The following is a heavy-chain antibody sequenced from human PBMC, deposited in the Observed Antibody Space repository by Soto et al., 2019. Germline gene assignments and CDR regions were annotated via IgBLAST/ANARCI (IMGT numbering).Heavy chain of an antibody. D-gene: IGHD5-18*01. CDR1: GGTFSSYA. CDR3: ARATWIQLWLPGYYGMDV. Sequence: SVKVSCKASGGTFSSYAISWVRQAPGQGLEWMGGIIPIFGTANYAQKFQGRVTITADESTSTAYMELSSLRSEDTAVYYCARATWIQLWLPGYYGMDVWGQGTTVTVSS. CDR2: IIPIFGTA. J-gene: IGHJ6*02. V-gene: IGHV1-69*13.